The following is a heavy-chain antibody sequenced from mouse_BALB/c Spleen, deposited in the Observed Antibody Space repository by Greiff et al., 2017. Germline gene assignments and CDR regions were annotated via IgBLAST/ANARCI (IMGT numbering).Heavy chain of an antibody. D-gene: IGHD4-1*01. Sequence: DVKLVESGGGLVQPGGSLRLSCATSGFTFTDYYMSWVRQPPGKALEWLGFIRNKANGYTTEYSASVKGRFTISRDKSQSILYLQMNTLRAEDSATYYCARDIGWDHYFDYWGQGTTLTVSS. V-gene: IGHV7-3*02. CDR2: IRNKANGYTT. J-gene: IGHJ2*01. CDR3: ARDIGWDHYFDY. CDR1: GFTFTDYY.